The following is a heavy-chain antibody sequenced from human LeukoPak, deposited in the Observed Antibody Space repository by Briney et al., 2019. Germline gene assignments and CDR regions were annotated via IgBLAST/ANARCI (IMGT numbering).Heavy chain of an antibody. CDR3: ARVGDYYDSSGSEGWFDP. CDR2: INPSGGST. Sequence: ASVKVSCKASGYTFTSYYMHWVRRAPGQGLEWMGIINPSGGSTSYAQKFQGRVTMTRDMSTSTVYMELSSLRSEDTAVYYCARVGDYYDSSGSEGWFDPWGQGTLVTVSS. V-gene: IGHV1-46*01. D-gene: IGHD3-22*01. J-gene: IGHJ5*02. CDR1: GYTFTSYY.